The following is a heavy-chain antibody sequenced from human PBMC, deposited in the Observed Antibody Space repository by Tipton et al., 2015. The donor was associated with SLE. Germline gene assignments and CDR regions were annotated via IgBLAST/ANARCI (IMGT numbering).Heavy chain of an antibody. J-gene: IGHJ4*02. CDR1: GFTFSDYY. D-gene: IGHD6-19*01. Sequence: GSLRLSCAAPGFTFSDYYMSWIRQAPGKGLEWVSYISSSSSYTNYADSVKGRFTISRDNAKNSLYLQMNSLRAEDTAVYYCARGGIAVAGTRGFFDYWGQGTLVTVSS. V-gene: IGHV3-11*03. CDR2: ISSSSSYT. CDR3: ARGGIAVAGTRGFFDY.